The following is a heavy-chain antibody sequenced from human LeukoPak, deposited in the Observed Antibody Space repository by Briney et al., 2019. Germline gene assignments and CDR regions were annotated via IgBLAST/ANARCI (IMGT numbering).Heavy chain of an antibody. V-gene: IGHV4-4*02. J-gene: IGHJ4*02. Sequence: SETLSLTCAVSGGSGGSISSSNYWSWVRQPPGKGLEWIGEIYHSGSTNYNPSLKSRVTISVDTSKNQFSLKLSSVTAADTAEYYCARLNAWDYDFWSGPIAHIWGQGTLVTVSS. CDR3: ARLNAWDYDFWSGPIAHI. CDR2: IYHSGST. D-gene: IGHD3-3*01. CDR1: GGSGGSISSSNY.